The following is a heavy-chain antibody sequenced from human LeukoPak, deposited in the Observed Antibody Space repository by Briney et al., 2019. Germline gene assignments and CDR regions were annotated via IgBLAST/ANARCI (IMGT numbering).Heavy chain of an antibody. J-gene: IGHJ6*02. Sequence: GGSLRLSCAASGFTFCTYWVNWVRQAPGKGVEWVANIKQDGSEQFYVDSVRGRFTISRDNARSSLYLEMNRLRVEDTAVYYCVRDQGSSWFYYGLDVWGQGTTVTVSS. CDR3: VRDQGSSWFYYGLDV. CDR1: GFTFCTYW. V-gene: IGHV3-7*01. D-gene: IGHD6-13*01. CDR2: IKQDGSEQ.